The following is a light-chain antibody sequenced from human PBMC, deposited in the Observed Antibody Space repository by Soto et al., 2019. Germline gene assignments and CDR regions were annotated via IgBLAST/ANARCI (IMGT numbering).Light chain of an antibody. CDR2: GAS. Sequence: EIVMTQSPATLSVSPGERATLSCRASQSVSSNLAWYQQKPGQAPSLLIYGASTRATGTPARFSGSGSGTEFTLTISSLQSEDFAVYYCQQYNKWRTFGQGTKVEVK. CDR1: QSVSSN. V-gene: IGKV3-15*01. J-gene: IGKJ1*01. CDR3: QQYNKWRT.